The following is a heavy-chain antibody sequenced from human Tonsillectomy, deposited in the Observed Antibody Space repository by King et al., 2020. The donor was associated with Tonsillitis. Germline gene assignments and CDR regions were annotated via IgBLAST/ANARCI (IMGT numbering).Heavy chain of an antibody. Sequence: EVQLVESGGGLVQPGGSLKLSCAASGFTFSGSDMHWVRQASGRGLEWIGRIRSKGYSYATAYTSSVKGRFTVSRDDSKNTAYLQMNSLKTEDTAVYYCTRPGYYYYGMDVWGQGTTVTVSS. J-gene: IGHJ6*02. V-gene: IGHV3-73*02. D-gene: IGHD3-10*01. CDR2: IRSKGYSYAT. CDR3: TRPGYYYYGMDV. CDR1: GFTFSGSD.